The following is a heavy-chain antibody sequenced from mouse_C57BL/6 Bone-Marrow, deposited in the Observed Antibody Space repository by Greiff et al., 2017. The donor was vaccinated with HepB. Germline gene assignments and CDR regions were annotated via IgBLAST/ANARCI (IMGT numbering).Heavy chain of an antibody. Sequence: QVQLKESGAELARPGASVKLSCKASGYTFTSYGISWVKQRTGQGLEWIGEIYPRSGNTYYNEKFKGKATLTADKSSSTAYMELRSLTSEDSAVYFCARKGYYYGSSYVFAYWGQGTLVTVSA. V-gene: IGHV1-81*01. D-gene: IGHD1-1*01. CDR2: IYPRSGNT. CDR1: GYTFTSYG. CDR3: ARKGYYYGSSYVFAY. J-gene: IGHJ3*01.